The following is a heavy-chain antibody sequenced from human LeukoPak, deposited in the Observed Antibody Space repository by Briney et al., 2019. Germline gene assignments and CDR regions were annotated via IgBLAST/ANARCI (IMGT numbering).Heavy chain of an antibody. CDR3: ARGGDSSGWYGFYYFDY. D-gene: IGHD6-19*01. CDR2: INHSGST. CDR1: GGSFSGYY. Sequence: PSETLSLTCAVYGGSFSGYYWSWIRQPPGKGLEWIGEINHSGSTNYNPSLKSRVTISVDTSKNQFSLKLGSVTAADTAVYYCARGGDSSGWYGFYYFDYWGQGTLVTVSS. J-gene: IGHJ4*02. V-gene: IGHV4-34*01.